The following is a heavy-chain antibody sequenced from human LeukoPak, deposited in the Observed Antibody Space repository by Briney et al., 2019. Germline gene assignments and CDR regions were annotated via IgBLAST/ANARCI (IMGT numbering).Heavy chain of an antibody. D-gene: IGHD2-21*02. CDR1: GGSFSSYY. J-gene: IGHJ4*02. CDR2: INHSGST. Sequence: SETLSLTCAVYGGSFSSYYWSWIRQPPGKGLEWIGEINHSGSTNYNPSLKSRVTISVDTSKNQFSLKLSSVTAADTAVYYCARTPTIPPYCGGDCYRLFDYWGQGTLVTVSS. V-gene: IGHV4-34*01. CDR3: ARTPTIPPYCGGDCYRLFDY.